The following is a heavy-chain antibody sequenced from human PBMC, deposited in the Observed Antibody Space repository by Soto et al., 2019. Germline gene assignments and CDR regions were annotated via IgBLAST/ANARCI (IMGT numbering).Heavy chain of an antibody. CDR2: ISSNGGST. V-gene: IGHV3-64D*08. D-gene: IGHD3-9*01. J-gene: IGHJ4*02. CDR3: VKDHPYYDILTGYDAGFFDY. Sequence: PGGSLRLSCSASGFTFSSYAMHWVRQAPGKGLEYVSAISSNGGSTCYADSVKGRFTISRDNSKNTLYLQMSSLRAEDTAVYYCVKDHPYYDILTGYDAGFFDYWGQGTLVTVSS. CDR1: GFTFSSYA.